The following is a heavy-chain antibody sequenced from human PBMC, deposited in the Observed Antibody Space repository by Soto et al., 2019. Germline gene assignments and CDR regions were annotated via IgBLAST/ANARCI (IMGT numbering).Heavy chain of an antibody. CDR3: AKEAELEPEAGYYGMDV. CDR2: ISYDGSNK. D-gene: IGHD1-1*01. CDR1: GFTFSSYS. J-gene: IGHJ6*02. V-gene: IGHV3-30*18. Sequence: VQLVESGGGLVKPGGSLRLSCAASGFTFSSYSMNWVRQAPGKGLEWVAVISYDGSNKYYADSVKGRFTISRDNSKNTLYLQMNSLRAEDTAVYYCAKEAELEPEAGYYGMDVWGQGTTVTVSS.